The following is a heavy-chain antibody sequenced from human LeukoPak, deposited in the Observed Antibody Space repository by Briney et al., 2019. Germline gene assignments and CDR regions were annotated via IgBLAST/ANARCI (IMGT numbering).Heavy chain of an antibody. CDR1: GFTFSSYG. Sequence: GGSLRLSCAASGFTFSSYGMHWVRQAPGKGLEWVTVISYDGSNKYYADSVKGRFTISRDNSKNTLYLQMNSLRAEDTAVYYCARWIVGATAFDYWGQGTLVTVSS. CDR2: ISYDGSNK. J-gene: IGHJ4*02. V-gene: IGHV3-30*03. CDR3: ARWIVGATAFDY. D-gene: IGHD1-26*01.